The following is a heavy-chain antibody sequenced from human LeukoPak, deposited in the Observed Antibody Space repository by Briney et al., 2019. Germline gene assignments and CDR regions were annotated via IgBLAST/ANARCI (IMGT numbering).Heavy chain of an antibody. D-gene: IGHD6-13*01. CDR3: ARGVRGSSWPSFDY. CDR2: ISYDGSHK. Sequence: GGSLRLSSAASGFTISSRRMHWVRQAPGKGLEWGALISYDGSHKYYADSVKGRFTISRDNSKNTLYLQMNSLRAEDTAIYYCARGVRGSSWPSFDYWGQGTLVTVSS. V-gene: IGHV3-30*03. CDR1: GFTISSRR. J-gene: IGHJ4*02.